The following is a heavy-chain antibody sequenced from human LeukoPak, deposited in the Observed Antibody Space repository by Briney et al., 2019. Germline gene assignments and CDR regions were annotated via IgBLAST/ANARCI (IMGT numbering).Heavy chain of an antibody. CDR3: ARAGDGSGSSDNADYDY. CDR1: GGSISRYF. Sequence: SETLSLSCTVSGGSISRYFWNWLRQPAGKGLEWIGRIYTTGSTNYNPSLKSRVTMSIDTSKNQFSLKVISVTAADAAVYYCARAGDGSGSSDNADYDYWGQGTLVTVSS. J-gene: IGHJ4*02. CDR2: IYTTGST. D-gene: IGHD3-10*01. V-gene: IGHV4-4*07.